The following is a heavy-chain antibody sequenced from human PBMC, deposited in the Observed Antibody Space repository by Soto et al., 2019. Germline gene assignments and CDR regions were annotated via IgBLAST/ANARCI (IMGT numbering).Heavy chain of an antibody. CDR3: SIDGGDDFWSGYYAKLGFDY. V-gene: IGHV3-23*01. D-gene: IGHD3-3*01. CDR1: GFTFSSYA. CDR2: ISGSGGST. J-gene: IGHJ4*02. Sequence: GGSLRLSCAASGFTFSSYAMSWVRQAPGKGLEWVSAISGSGGSTYYADSVKGRFTISRDNSKNTLYLQMNSLRAEDTAVYYWSIDGGDDFWSGYYAKLGFDYWGQGTLVTVSS.